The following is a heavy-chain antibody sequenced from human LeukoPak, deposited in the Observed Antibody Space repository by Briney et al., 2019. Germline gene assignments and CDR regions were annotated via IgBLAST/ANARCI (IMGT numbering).Heavy chain of an antibody. V-gene: IGHV3-48*01. CDR2: ISSSSSTI. CDR1: GFTFSSYS. D-gene: IGHD3-22*01. J-gene: IGHJ4*02. Sequence: GGSLRLSCAASGFTFSSYSMNWVRQAPGKGLEWVSYISSSSSTIYYADSVKGRFTISRDNAKNSLYLQMNSLRAEDTAVYYCARYYYDSSGYYDPPLDYWGQGTLVTVSS. CDR3: ARYYYDSSGYYDPPLDY.